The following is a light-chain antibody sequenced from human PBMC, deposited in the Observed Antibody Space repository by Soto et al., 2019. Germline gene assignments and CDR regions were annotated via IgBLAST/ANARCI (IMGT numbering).Light chain of an antibody. J-gene: IGKJ1*01. CDR1: QSVSSSF. Sequence: EIVLTQSPGSLSLSPGEGATLSCRASQSVSSSFFAWYQQKPGQAPSLLIYGASRRATGVPDRFSGSGSGTDFTLSISRLEAEDFAVYYYQQYDSSVTFGQGTKVEIK. CDR3: QQYDSSVT. CDR2: GAS. V-gene: IGKV3-20*01.